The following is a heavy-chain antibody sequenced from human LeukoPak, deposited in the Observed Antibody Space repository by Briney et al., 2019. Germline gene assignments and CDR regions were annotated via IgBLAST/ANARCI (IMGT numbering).Heavy chain of an antibody. Sequence: PGGALRLSCAASGFTFSSYEMNWGRQAPGEGLEGVSYIISSGSTIYYADSVKGRFTISRDNAKNSLSLQMNSLRAEDTAVYYCAELGITMIGGVWGKGTTVTISS. CDR2: IISSGSTI. V-gene: IGHV3-48*03. CDR3: AELGITMIGGV. J-gene: IGHJ6*04. D-gene: IGHD3-10*02. CDR1: GFTFSSYE.